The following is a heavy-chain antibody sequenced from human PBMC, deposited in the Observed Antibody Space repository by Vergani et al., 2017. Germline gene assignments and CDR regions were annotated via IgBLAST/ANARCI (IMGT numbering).Heavy chain of an antibody. CDR1: GYTFTNYY. D-gene: IGHD3-9*01. CDR3: AREPPLTGFFDY. J-gene: IGHJ4*02. Sequence: QVQLVQSGAEVKKPGASVKISCKASGYTFTNYYIHWVRQAPGQGLEWMGIINPSGGSTSYAQKFQGRVTMTRDTSTSTVYMELSSLRSEDTAVYYCAREPPLTGFFDYWGQGTLVTVSS. CDR2: INPSGGST. V-gene: IGHV1-46*03.